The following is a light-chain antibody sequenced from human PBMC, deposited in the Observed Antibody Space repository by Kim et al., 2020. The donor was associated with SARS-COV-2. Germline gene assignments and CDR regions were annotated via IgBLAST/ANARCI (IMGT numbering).Light chain of an antibody. CDR3: QTWDNNTVV. V-gene: IGLV3-1*01. Sequence: VSPGQTASISCSGDELDFKYASWYLQRPGQSPVLVIYEDGKPASRIPERFSGSSSGITATLTISGTQPMDEADYYCQTWDNNTVVFGGGTQLTVL. J-gene: IGLJ2*01. CDR2: EDG. CDR1: ELDFKY.